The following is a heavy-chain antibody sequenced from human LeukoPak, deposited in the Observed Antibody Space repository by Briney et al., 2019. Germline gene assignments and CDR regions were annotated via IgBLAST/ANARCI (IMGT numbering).Heavy chain of an antibody. V-gene: IGHV4-31*03. Sequence: SDTLSLTCTVSGGSISSGGYYWSWIRQHPAKGLEWIGYIYYSGSTYYNPSLKSRVTISVDTSKNQFSLKLSSVTAADTAVYYCARDPTAGQYYYYGMDVWGQGTTVTVSS. CDR3: ARDPTAGQYYYYGMDV. J-gene: IGHJ6*02. CDR2: IYYSGST. CDR1: GGSISSGGYY.